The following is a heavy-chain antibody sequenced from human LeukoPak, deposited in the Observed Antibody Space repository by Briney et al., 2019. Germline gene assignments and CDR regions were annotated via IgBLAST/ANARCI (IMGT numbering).Heavy chain of an antibody. CDR1: GFTLSNHW. CDR3: ARNNGMDV. CDR2: VNRDGSET. J-gene: IGHJ6*02. Sequence: GGSLRLSCAASGFTLSNHWMTWVRQVPGRGPEWVANVNRDGSETYYLDSVKGRFTISRDNAKNSLYLQMNSLRAEDTALYHCARNNGMDVWGQGTTVIVSS. V-gene: IGHV3-7*03.